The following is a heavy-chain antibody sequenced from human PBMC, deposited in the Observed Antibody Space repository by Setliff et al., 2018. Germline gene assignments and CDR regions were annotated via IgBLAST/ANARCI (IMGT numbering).Heavy chain of an antibody. CDR2: INNRGRN. CDR1: GGSFSGQF. CDR3: VRGHRYSDSVQFYFYSYGMDV. D-gene: IGHD3-10*01. V-gene: IGHV4-34*01. Sequence: PSETLSLTCAVYGGSFSGQFWNWVRQAPGKGMEWIGEINNRGRNNYNPSLKSRLTISVTTSKNQFSLKVSSVTAADTAVYYCVRGHRYSDSVQFYFYSYGMDVWGPGTTVTVSS. J-gene: IGHJ6*02.